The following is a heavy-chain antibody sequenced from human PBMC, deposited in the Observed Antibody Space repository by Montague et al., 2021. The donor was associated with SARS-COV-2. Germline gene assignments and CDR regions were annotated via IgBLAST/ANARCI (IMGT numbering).Heavy chain of an antibody. V-gene: IGHV6-1*01. CDR2: TYYTSKWYN. CDR1: GDSVFNNRAA. CDR3: AREVDNYFGY. Sequence: CAISGDSVFNNRAAWNWVRQSPSRGPEWLGRTYYTSKWYNDYALFVKSRITINPDTSKNQVSLRLNSVTPEDTAIYFCAREVDNYFGYWGQGTLVTVSS. J-gene: IGHJ4*02. D-gene: IGHD3-9*01.